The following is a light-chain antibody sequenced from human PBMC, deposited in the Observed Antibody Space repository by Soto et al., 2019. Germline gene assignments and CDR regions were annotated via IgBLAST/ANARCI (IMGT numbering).Light chain of an antibody. CDR3: SSHTFTNTQV. Sequence: QSALTQPASVSGSPGQSITISCTETSSDVGRYNSVCWYQQHPGKAPKLMIYEVSNRPSGVTDRFSGSKSGNTASLTISGLQAEDEADYYSSSHTFTNTQVFGGGTKLTVL. J-gene: IGLJ2*01. CDR1: SSDVGRYNS. V-gene: IGLV2-14*01. CDR2: EVS.